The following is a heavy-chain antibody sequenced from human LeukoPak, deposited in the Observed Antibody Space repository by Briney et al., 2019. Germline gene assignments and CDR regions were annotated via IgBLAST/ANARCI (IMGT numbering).Heavy chain of an antibody. CDR1: AYSISSGYY. CDR2: IYHSGST. CDR3: TRHGIECSSTNCYWATVRY. Sequence: KPSETLSLTCAVSAYSISSGYYWSWIRQPPGKGLEWIGIIYHSGSTYYNPSLKSRVTISIDTSKNQFSLKPSSVTAADTAVYYCTRHGIECSSTNCYWATVRYWGQGTLVTVSS. J-gene: IGHJ4*02. D-gene: IGHD2-2*01. V-gene: IGHV4-38-2*01.